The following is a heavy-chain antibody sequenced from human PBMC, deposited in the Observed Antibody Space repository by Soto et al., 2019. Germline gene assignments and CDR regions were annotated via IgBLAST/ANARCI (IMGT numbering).Heavy chain of an antibody. Sequence: PSETLSRTCTVSGGSIGSINWWSLVRQPPGKGLEWIGEISHSGSTNYHPSLKTRVTISVDKSKNQFSLELSSVTAADTAVYYCATADSGRYYYLDYWGQGSLVTVSS. CDR2: ISHSGST. CDR3: ATADSGRYYYLDY. CDR1: GGSIGSINW. V-gene: IGHV4-4*02. D-gene: IGHD1-26*01. J-gene: IGHJ4*02.